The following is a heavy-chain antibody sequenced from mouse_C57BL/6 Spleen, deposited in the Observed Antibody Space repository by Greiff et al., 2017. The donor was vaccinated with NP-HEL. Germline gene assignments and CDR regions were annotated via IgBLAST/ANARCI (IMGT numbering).Heavy chain of an antibody. CDR2: ISNGGGST. J-gene: IGHJ4*01. Sequence: DVMLVESGGGLVQPGGSLKLSCAASGFTFSDYYMYWVRQTPEKRLEWVAYISNGGGSTYYPDTVKGRFTISRDNAKNTLYLQMSRLKSEDTAMYYCARWLLRHYAMDYWGQGTSVTVSS. D-gene: IGHD2-3*01. CDR3: ARWLLRHYAMDY. CDR1: GFTFSDYY. V-gene: IGHV5-12*01.